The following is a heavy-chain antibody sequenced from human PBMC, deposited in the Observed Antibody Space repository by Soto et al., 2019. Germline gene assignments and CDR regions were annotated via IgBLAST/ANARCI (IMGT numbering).Heavy chain of an antibody. D-gene: IGHD3-3*01. J-gene: IGHJ6*02. V-gene: IGHV1-69*13. CDR2: IIPIFGTA. Sequence: ASVKVSCKASGGTFSSYAISWVRQAPGQGLEWMGGIIPIFGTANYAQKFQGRVTITADESTSTAYMELSSLRSEDTAVYYCARGLRFLEWFPTPYYYYGMDVWGQGTTVTVSS. CDR1: GGTFSSYA. CDR3: ARGLRFLEWFPTPYYYYGMDV.